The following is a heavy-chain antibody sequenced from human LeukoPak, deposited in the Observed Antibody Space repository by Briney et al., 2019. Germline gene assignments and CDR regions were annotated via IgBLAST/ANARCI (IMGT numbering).Heavy chain of an antibody. Sequence: AASVKVSCKASGYTFTGYDINWVQQATGQGLEWMGWMNPNSGNTGYAQKFQGRVTMTRNTSISTAYMELSSLRSEDTAVYYCASSYYYDSSGYFEDAFDIWGQGTMVTVSS. V-gene: IGHV1-8*01. CDR3: ASSYYYDSSGYFEDAFDI. D-gene: IGHD3-22*01. J-gene: IGHJ3*02. CDR1: GYTFTGYD. CDR2: MNPNSGNT.